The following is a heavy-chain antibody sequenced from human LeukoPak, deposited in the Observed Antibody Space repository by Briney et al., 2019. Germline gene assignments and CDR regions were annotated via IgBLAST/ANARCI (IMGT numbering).Heavy chain of an antibody. Sequence: ASVKVSCKASGYTVTSYAMHWVRQAPGQRLEWMGWINAGNGNTKYSQKFQGRVTITRDTSASTAYMELSSLRSEDTAVYYCARGYYDFWSGYYAFFDYWGQGTLVTVSS. CDR3: ARGYYDFWSGYYAFFDY. J-gene: IGHJ4*02. D-gene: IGHD3-3*01. V-gene: IGHV1-3*01. CDR1: GYTVTSYA. CDR2: INAGNGNT.